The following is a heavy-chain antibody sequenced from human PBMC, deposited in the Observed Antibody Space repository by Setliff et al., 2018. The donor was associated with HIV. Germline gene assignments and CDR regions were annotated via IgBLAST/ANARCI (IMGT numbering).Heavy chain of an antibody. D-gene: IGHD3-22*01. CDR1: GGSITSSSYY. CDR3: ASPYYYDSSGYWYFDL. J-gene: IGHJ2*01. Sequence: ETLSLTCTVSGGSITSSSYYWGWIRQPPGKGLEWIGSIYYSGRSYYSPSLKSRVSLSVDTSKNQFSLKLSSVTATDTAVYYCASPYYYDSSGYWYFDLWGRGTLVTVSS. V-gene: IGHV4-39*01. CDR2: IYYSGRS.